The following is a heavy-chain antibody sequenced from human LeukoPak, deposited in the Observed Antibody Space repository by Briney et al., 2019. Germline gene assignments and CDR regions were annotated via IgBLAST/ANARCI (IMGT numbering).Heavy chain of an antibody. Sequence: GGSLRLSCAASGFTFSSYAMSWVRQAPGKGLEWVSYISSSSSTIYYADSVKGRFTISRDNAKNSLYLQMNSLRDEDTAVYYCARGGPWYCSSTSCYPDYRGQGTLVTVSS. V-gene: IGHV3-48*02. CDR1: GFTFSSYA. J-gene: IGHJ4*02. CDR2: ISSSSSTI. D-gene: IGHD2-2*01. CDR3: ARGGPWYCSSTSCYPDY.